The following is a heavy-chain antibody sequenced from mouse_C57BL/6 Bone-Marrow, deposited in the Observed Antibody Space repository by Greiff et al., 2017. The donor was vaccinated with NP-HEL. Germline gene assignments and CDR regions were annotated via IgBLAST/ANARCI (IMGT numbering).Heavy chain of an antibody. CDR3: TGWFITTVVAPDYYAMDY. Sequence: VQLQQSGAELVRPGASVKLSCTASGFNIKDDYMHWVKQRPEQGLEWIGWIDPENGDTEYASKFQGKATITADTSSNTAYLQLSSLTSEDTAVYYCTGWFITTVVAPDYYAMDYWGQGTSVTVSS. J-gene: IGHJ4*01. V-gene: IGHV14-4*01. CDR1: GFNIKDDY. D-gene: IGHD1-1*01. CDR2: IDPENGDT.